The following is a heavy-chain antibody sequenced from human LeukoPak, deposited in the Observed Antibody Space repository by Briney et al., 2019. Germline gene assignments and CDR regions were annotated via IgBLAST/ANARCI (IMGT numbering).Heavy chain of an antibody. D-gene: IGHD3-22*01. CDR2: ISAYNGNT. J-gene: IGHJ4*02. CDR3: ARMDSSGYLFGY. V-gene: IGHV1-18*01. Sequence: ASVKVSCKASGYTFTSYGISWVRQAPGQGLEWMGWISAYNGNTNYAQKLQGRVTMTTDTSTSTAYTELRSLRSDDTAVYYCARMDSSGYLFGYWGQGTLVTVSS. CDR1: GYTFTSYG.